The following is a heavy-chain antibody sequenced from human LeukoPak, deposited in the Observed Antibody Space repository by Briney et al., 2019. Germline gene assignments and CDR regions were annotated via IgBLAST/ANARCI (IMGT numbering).Heavy chain of an antibody. CDR1: GGSISSSSFY. CDR2: FFSSGST. Sequence: PSETLSLTCTVSGGSISSSSFYWGWIRQPPEKGLEWIGSFFSSGSTYYNPSLKSRVTISVDTSKNQFSLKLSSVTAADTAVYYCARDVAAAASYYYGMDVWGQGTTVTVSS. D-gene: IGHD6-13*01. CDR3: ARDVAAAASYYYGMDV. J-gene: IGHJ6*02. V-gene: IGHV4-39*07.